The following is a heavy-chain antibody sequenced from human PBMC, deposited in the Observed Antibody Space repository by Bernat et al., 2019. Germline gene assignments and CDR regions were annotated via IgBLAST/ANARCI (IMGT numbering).Heavy chain of an antibody. CDR3: AKDHDYGDYAPYFDY. J-gene: IGHJ4*02. CDR1: GFTFSSYW. Sequence: EVQLVESGGGLVQPGGSLRLSCAASGFTFSSYWMHWVRQAPGKGLVWVSRINSDGSSTSYADSVKGRFTISRDNAKNTLFLQMNSLRPEDTAVYYCAKDHDYGDYAPYFDYWGQGTLVTVSS. CDR2: INSDGSST. V-gene: IGHV3-74*01. D-gene: IGHD4-17*01.